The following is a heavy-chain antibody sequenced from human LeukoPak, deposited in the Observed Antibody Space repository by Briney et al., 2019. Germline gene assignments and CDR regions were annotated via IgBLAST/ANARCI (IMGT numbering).Heavy chain of an antibody. CDR2: ISAYNGNT. CDR3: ARAKYYFASGSSIWFDP. CDR1: GYTFTSYG. V-gene: IGHV1-18*01. J-gene: IGHJ5*02. D-gene: IGHD3-10*01. Sequence: ASVKVSCKASGYTFTSYGISWVRQAPGQGLEWMGWISAYNGNTNYAQKLQGRVTMTTDTSTSTAYMELRSLRSDDTAVYYCARAKYYFASGSSIWFDPWGQGTLVTVSS.